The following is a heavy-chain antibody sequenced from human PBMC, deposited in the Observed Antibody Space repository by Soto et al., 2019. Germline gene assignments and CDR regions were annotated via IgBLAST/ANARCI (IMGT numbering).Heavy chain of an antibody. Sequence: NPGGSLRLSCAASGFTFTNAWMSWVRQAPGKGLEWVGRIKSKTDGGTADFAAPVKGRFSISRDDSKNTLYLQMNSLKTEDTAIYSCTTSVEVMVTPFDYWGQGTRVTVS. J-gene: IGHJ4*02. CDR2: IKSKTDGGTA. CDR1: GFTFTNAW. V-gene: IGHV3-15*01. D-gene: IGHD5-18*01. CDR3: TTSVEVMVTPFDY.